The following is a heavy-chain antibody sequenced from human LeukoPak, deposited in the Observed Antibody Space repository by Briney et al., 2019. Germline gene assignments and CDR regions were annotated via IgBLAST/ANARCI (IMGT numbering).Heavy chain of an antibody. J-gene: IGHJ4*02. CDR2: ISYDGSNK. D-gene: IGHD1-26*01. Sequence: GGSLRLSRAASGFTFSSYAMHWVRQAPGKGLEWVAVISYDGSNKYYADSVKGRFTISRDNSKNTLYLQMNSLRAEDTAVYYCARGRYSGSYYPLFDYWGQGTLVTVSS. CDR3: ARGRYSGSYYPLFDY. V-gene: IGHV3-30*04. CDR1: GFTFSSYA.